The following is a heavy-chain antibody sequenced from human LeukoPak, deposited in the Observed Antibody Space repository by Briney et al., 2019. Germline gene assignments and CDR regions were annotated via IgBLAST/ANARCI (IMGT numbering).Heavy chain of an antibody. CDR1: GFTFSSHA. D-gene: IGHD3-10*01. CDR3: AKSGGNTSSREFFDS. CDR2: IRFDGSTK. J-gene: IGHJ4*02. V-gene: IGHV3-30*02. Sequence: PGGSLRLSCEVSGFTFSSHAMGWVRQAPVKGLEWVAFIRFDGSTKFCADSVKGRCTISRDNSKNTLYLQMNSLRVEDTAVYFCAKSGGNTSSREFFDSWGQGTLVTVSS.